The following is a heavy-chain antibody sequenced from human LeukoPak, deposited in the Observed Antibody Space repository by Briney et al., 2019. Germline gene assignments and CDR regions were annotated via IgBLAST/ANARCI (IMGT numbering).Heavy chain of an antibody. CDR1: GYTFTGSY. Sequence: ASVKVSSKASGYTFTGSYMHWVRQAPGQGLEWMGWLNPNSGDTKDAQKFQGRVTMTRDTSINTAYMELSRLKSDDTAVYYCTRGTTHLWFGERGNALDIWGQGTMVTVSS. CDR2: LNPNSGDT. CDR3: TRGTTHLWFGERGNALDI. V-gene: IGHV1-2*02. J-gene: IGHJ3*02. D-gene: IGHD3-10*01.